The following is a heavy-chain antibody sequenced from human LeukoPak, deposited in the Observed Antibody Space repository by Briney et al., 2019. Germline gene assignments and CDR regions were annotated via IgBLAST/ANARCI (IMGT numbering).Heavy chain of an antibody. CDR1: GFTFSSYS. D-gene: IGHD3-22*01. V-gene: IGHV3-48*01. J-gene: IGHJ3*02. CDR2: ISSSSSTI. CDR3: ARSPDYYDSSGYLDAFDT. Sequence: GGSLRLSCAASGFTFSSYSMNWVRQAPGKGREWVSYISSSSSTIYYVDSVKGRFNISRDNAKNSLYLQMNSLRAEDTAVYYCARSPDYYDSSGYLDAFDTWGQGTMVTVSS.